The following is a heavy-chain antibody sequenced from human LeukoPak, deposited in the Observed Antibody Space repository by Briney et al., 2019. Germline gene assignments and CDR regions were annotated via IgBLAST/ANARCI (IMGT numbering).Heavy chain of an antibody. CDR1: GYTFTGYY. V-gene: IGHV1-2*02. J-gene: IGHJ4*02. CDR2: INPNSGGT. CDR3: ATDIVVVPAATGGGGY. D-gene: IGHD2-2*01. Sequence: GAXXXXXCKAXGYTFTGYYMHWVRQAPGQGLEWMGWINPNSGGTNYAQKFQGRVTMTRDTSISTAYMELSRLRSDDTAVYYCATDIVVVPAATGGGGYWGQGTLVTVSS.